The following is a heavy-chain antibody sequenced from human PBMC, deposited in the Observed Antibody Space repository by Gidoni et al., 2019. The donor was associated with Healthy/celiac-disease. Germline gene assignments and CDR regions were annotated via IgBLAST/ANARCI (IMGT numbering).Heavy chain of an antibody. CDR3: ARAPPQDCSGGSCPNDAFDI. J-gene: IGHJ3*02. CDR1: GGSFSGYY. CDR2: INHSGST. D-gene: IGHD2-15*01. V-gene: IGHV4-34*01. Sequence: QVQLQQWGAGLLKPSETLSLTCAVYGGSFSGYYWSWIRQPPGKGLEWIGEINHSGSTNYNPSLKSRVTISVDTSKNQFSLKLSSVTAADTAVYYCARAPPQDCSGGSCPNDAFDIWGQGTMVTVSS.